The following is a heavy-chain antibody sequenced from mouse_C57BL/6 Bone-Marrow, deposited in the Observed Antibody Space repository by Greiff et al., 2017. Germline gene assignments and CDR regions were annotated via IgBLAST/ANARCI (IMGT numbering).Heavy chain of an antibody. D-gene: IGHD2-2*01. CDR2: VLPGSGST. V-gene: IGHV1-9*01. Sequence: QVQLQQSGAELMKPGASVKLSCKATGYTFTGYWIEWVKQRPGHGLEWIGEVLPGSGSTNYNEKFKGKATFTAATSSNTAYMQLSSLTTDDSAIYYCACMVTTGYYAMDYWGQGTSVTVSS. CDR1: GYTFTGYW. CDR3: ACMVTTGYYAMDY. J-gene: IGHJ4*01.